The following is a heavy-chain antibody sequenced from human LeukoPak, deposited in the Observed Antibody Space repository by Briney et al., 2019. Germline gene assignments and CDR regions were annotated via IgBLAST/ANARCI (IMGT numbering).Heavy chain of an antibody. D-gene: IGHD1-26*01. CDR1: GGSISSYY. CDR3: AAIVGATEVIDY. V-gene: IGHV4-59*08. CDR2: IYYSGST. J-gene: IGHJ4*02. Sequence: SETLSLTCTVSGGSISSYYWSWIRQTPGKGLEWIGYIYYSGSTNYNPSLKSRVTISVDTSKNQFSLKLSSVTAADTAVYYCAAIVGATEVIDYWGQGTLVTVSS.